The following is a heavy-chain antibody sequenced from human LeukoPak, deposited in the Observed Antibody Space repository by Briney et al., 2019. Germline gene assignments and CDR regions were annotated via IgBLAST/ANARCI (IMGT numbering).Heavy chain of an antibody. CDR1: GYSFTSQD. D-gene: IGHD2-2*02. J-gene: IGHJ4*02. CDR3: PLYNY. CDR2: INPDNGDT. V-gene: IGHV1-3*03. Sequence: ASVKVSCKTSGYSFTSQDMHWVRQAPGQSLEWMGCINPDNGDTQYSQEFQGRVTITRDTSATTAYMELSSLRSDDMAVYYCPLYNYWGQGTLVTVSS.